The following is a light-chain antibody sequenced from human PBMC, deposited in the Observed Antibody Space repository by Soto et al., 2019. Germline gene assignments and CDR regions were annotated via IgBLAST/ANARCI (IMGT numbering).Light chain of an antibody. CDR1: QSVSTN. CDR2: DTS. Sequence: EIVMTQSPATLSVSPGERATLSCRASQSVSTNLAWYQQKPRQAPRLLIYDTSTRATGIPARFSGSGSGTEFTLTISSLQSEDFAAYYCQHYNNWSVTFGQGTKVDI. V-gene: IGKV3-15*01. J-gene: IGKJ1*01. CDR3: QHYNNWSVT.